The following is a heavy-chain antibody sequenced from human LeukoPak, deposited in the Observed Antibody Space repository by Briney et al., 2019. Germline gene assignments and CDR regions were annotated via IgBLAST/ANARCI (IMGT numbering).Heavy chain of an antibody. D-gene: IGHD6-19*01. CDR2: IGSSSNTI. Sequence: GGSLRLSCAASGFTFSSYSMNWVRQAPGKGLEWVSYIGSSSNTIYHADSVKGRFTISRDNARNSLYLQMNSLRDEDTAVYYCARGGDSSGWPYFDYWGQGTLVTVSS. J-gene: IGHJ4*02. CDR3: ARGGDSSGWPYFDY. CDR1: GFTFSSYS. V-gene: IGHV3-48*02.